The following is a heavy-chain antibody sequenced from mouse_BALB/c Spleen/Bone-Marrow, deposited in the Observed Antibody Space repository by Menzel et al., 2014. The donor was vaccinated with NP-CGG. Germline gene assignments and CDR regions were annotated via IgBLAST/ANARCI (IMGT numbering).Heavy chain of an antibody. CDR2: INPGNGRT. CDR3: ARWGKGYFDV. Sequence: QVQLQQSGAELVKPGASVKLSCKASGYNSISYWIHWVEQRPGQGLEWIGEINPGNGRTNYNEKFKNKATLTIDKSSSTAYMQLSRLTSEDSAVYYCARWGKGYFDVWGAGTTVIVSS. J-gene: IGHJ1*01. D-gene: IGHD1-3*01. V-gene: IGHV1S81*02. CDR1: GYNSISYW.